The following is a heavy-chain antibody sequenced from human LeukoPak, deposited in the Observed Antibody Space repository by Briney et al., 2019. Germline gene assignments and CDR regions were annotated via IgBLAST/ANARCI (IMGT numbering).Heavy chain of an antibody. J-gene: IGHJ4*02. CDR3: ARGGLYYYDRSGSVPFDY. Sequence: ASVKVSCKASGGTFSSYAISWVRQAPGQGLEWMGGIIPIFGTANYAQKFQGRVTITTDESTSTAYMELSSLRSEDTAVYYCARGGLYYYDRSGSVPFDYWGQGTLVTVSS. CDR2: IIPIFGTA. CDR1: GGTFSSYA. V-gene: IGHV1-69*05. D-gene: IGHD3-22*01.